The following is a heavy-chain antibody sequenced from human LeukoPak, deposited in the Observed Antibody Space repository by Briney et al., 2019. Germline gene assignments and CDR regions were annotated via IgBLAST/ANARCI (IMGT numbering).Heavy chain of an antibody. D-gene: IGHD3-16*02. J-gene: IGHJ4*02. CDR2: MSGSGART. V-gene: IGHV3-23*01. Sequence: PGGTLRLSCAASGFTFRNYGMNWVRQAPGKGLEWVSLMSGSGARTYYADSVKGRFTISRDNSKNTLYLQMNSLRAEDTAVYYCAKVKGKSGFGGVIDNFDYWGQGTLVTVSS. CDR1: GFTFRNYG. CDR3: AKVKGKSGFGGVIDNFDY.